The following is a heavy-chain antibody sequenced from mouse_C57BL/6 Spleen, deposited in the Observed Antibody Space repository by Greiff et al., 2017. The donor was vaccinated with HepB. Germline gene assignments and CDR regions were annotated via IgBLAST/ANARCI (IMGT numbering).Heavy chain of an antibody. J-gene: IGHJ4*01. CDR1: GFTFSSYA. Sequence: EVHLVESGEGLVKPGGSLKLSCAASGFTFSSYAMSWVRQTPEKRLEWVAYISSGVDYIYYADTVKGRFTISRDNARNTLYLQMSSLKSEDTAMYYCTRELGTPYYYAMDYWGQGTSVTVSS. CDR3: TRELGTPYYYAMDY. CDR2: ISSGVDYI. D-gene: IGHD4-1*01. V-gene: IGHV5-9-1*02.